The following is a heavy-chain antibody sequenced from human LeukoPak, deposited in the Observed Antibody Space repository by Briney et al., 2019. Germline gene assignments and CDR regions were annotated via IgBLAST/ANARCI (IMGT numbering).Heavy chain of an antibody. CDR1: GFTFSSYW. V-gene: IGHV3-7*01. CDR2: IKQDGSEK. Sequence: GGSLRLSCAASGFTFSSYWMSWVRQAPGKGLEWVANIKQDGSEKYYVNSVKGRFTISRDNAKNSLYVQMNSLRAEDTAVYYCARDLISPTVTTGYYLDYWGQGTLVTVSS. CDR3: ARDLISPTVTTGYYLDY. D-gene: IGHD4-17*01. J-gene: IGHJ4*02.